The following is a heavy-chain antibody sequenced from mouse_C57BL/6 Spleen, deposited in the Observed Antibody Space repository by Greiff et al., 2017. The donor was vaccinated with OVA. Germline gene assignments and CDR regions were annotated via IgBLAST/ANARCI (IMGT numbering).Heavy chain of an antibody. D-gene: IGHD4-1*01. V-gene: IGHV5-17*01. CDR3: ARRLGRCFDY. CDR1: GFTFSDYG. J-gene: IGHJ2*01. CDR2: ISSGSSTI. Sequence: DVKLVESGGGLVKPGGSLKLSCAASGFTFSDYGMHWVRQAPEKGLEWVAYISSGSSTIYYADTVKGRFTISRDNAKNTLFLQMTSLRSEDTAMYYCARRLGRCFDYWGQGTTLTVSS.